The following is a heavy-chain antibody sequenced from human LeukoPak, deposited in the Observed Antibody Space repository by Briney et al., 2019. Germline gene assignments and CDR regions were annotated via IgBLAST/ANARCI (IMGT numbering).Heavy chain of an antibody. Sequence: GGSLRLSCAASGFTLSSYWMHWVRQAPGKGLVWVSRIKSDGRTNYADSVKGRFTISRGNAKNTVSLQMNSLRAEDTGVYYCARAPSEIGGYYPEYFRHWGQGTLVIVSS. CDR1: GFTLSSYW. CDR3: ARAPSEIGGYYPEYFRH. CDR2: IKSDGRT. J-gene: IGHJ1*01. V-gene: IGHV3-74*01. D-gene: IGHD3-22*01.